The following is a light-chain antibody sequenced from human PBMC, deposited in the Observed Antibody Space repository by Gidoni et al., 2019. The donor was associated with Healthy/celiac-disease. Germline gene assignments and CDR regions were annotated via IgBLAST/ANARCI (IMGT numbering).Light chain of an antibody. J-gene: IGKJ3*01. CDR2: DAS. CDR3: QQYDNLPFT. CDR1: QDIRNY. V-gene: IGKV1-33*01. Sequence: DIQLTQSPSSLSASVGDRVTITCQASQDIRNYLNWYQQKPGKAPKLLIYDASNLETGVPSRLSGSGSGTDFTFTISSLQPEDIATYYCQQYDNLPFTFGPGTKVDIK.